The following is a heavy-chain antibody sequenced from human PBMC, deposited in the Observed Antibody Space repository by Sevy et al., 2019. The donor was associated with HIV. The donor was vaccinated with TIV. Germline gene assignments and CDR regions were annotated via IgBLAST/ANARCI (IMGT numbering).Heavy chain of an antibody. V-gene: IGHV3-30*02. CDR1: GFIFSNYG. CDR2: IRYDGSDK. CDR3: AKDLAGPGRRYFDY. J-gene: IGHJ4*02. Sequence: GGSLRLSCAASGFIFSNYGMHWVRQAPGKGLEWVTFIRYDGSDKYYAASVKGRFTISRDDSKNTLYLQMDSLRAEDTAIYYCAKDLAGPGRRYFDYWGQGTLVTVSS. D-gene: IGHD6-13*01.